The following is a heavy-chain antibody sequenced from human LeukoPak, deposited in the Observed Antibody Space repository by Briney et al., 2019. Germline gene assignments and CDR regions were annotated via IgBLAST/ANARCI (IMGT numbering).Heavy chain of an antibody. Sequence: GASVKVSCKSSGYTFTDFYIHWVRQAPGQGLEWMGWINPNGGGTNYAQKFQGSVTMTRDMSISTAYMEPSSLTSDDTAVYSCARGNASGSRYPFDYWGQGTLVTVSS. CDR3: ARGNASGSRYPFDY. V-gene: IGHV1-2*02. J-gene: IGHJ4*02. CDR2: INPNGGGT. D-gene: IGHD3-10*01. CDR1: GYTFTDFY.